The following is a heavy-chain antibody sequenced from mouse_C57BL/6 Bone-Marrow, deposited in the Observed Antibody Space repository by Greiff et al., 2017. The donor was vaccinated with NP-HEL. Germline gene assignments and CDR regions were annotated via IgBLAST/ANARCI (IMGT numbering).Heavy chain of an antibody. CDR1: GFTFSDYG. CDR2: ISSGSSTI. V-gene: IGHV5-17*01. Sequence: EVQRVESGGGLVKPGGSLKLSCAASGFTFSDYGMHWVRQAPEKGLEWVAYISSGSSTIYYADTVKGRFTISRDNAKNTLFLQMTSLRSEDTAMYYCARPLYYGSSYAMDYWGQGTSVTVSS. CDR3: ARPLYYGSSYAMDY. J-gene: IGHJ4*01. D-gene: IGHD1-1*01.